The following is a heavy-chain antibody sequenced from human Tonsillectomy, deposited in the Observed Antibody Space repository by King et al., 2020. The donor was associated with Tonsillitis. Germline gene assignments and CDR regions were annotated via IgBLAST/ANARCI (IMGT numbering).Heavy chain of an antibody. J-gene: IGHJ4*02. CDR3: ARDLGGYSYGLDY. CDR2: IWYDGSNI. D-gene: IGHD5-18*01. CDR1: GFTFSSYG. Sequence: VQLVESGGGVVQPGRSLRLSCAASGFTFSSYGMHWVRQAPGKGMEWGAGIWYDGSNIYYAGSRKGRFPISRDNAKNTLYLQLNSLRAEDTAVYYCARDLGGYSYGLDYWGQGTLVTVSS. V-gene: IGHV3-33*08.